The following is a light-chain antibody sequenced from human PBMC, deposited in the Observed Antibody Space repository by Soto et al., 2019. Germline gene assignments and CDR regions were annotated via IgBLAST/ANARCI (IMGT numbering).Light chain of an antibody. CDR1: NGHSSNI. CDR3: ENWGSNTRV. J-gene: IGLJ3*02. V-gene: IGLV4-60*02. CDR2: LEGSGSY. Sequence: QPVLTQSSSASASLGSSVKLTCTLSNGHSSNIIAWHQQQPGKAPRYLMKLEGSGSYNKGSGVPDRFSGSSAGADRYLTISNLPFEDDADYYCENWGSNTRVFGGGTKLTVL.